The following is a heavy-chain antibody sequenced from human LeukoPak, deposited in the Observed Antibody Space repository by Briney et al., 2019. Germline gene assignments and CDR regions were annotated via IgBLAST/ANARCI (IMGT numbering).Heavy chain of an antibody. CDR3: ARGYSSSWYVGNWFDP. J-gene: IGHJ5*02. V-gene: IGHV4-38-2*02. Sequence: PSETLSLTCTVSGYSISSGYYWGWIRQPPGKGLEWIGSIYHSGSTYYNPSLKSRVTISVDTSKNQFSLKLSSVTAADTAVYYCARGYSSSWYVGNWFDPWGQGTLVTVSS. CDR1: GYSISSGYY. D-gene: IGHD6-13*01. CDR2: IYHSGST.